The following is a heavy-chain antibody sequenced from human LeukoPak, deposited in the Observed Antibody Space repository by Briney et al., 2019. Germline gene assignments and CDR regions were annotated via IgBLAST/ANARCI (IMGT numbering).Heavy chain of an antibody. D-gene: IGHD3-22*01. CDR3: ARAFNYDSSGYPGA. Sequence: KPSETLSLTCAVYGVSFSGYYWSWIRQPPGKGLEWIGEINHSGSTNYNPSLKSRVTISVDTSKNQFSLKLSSVTAADTAVYYCARAFNYDSSGYPGAWGQGTLVTVSS. CDR2: INHSGST. V-gene: IGHV4-34*01. CDR1: GVSFSGYY. J-gene: IGHJ5*02.